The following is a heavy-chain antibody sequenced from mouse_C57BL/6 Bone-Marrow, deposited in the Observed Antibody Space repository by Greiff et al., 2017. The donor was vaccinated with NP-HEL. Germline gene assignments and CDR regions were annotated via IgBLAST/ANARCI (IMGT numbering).Heavy chain of an antibody. D-gene: IGHD2-2*01. CDR1: GYSITSGYD. V-gene: IGHV3-1*01. Sequence: VQLKQSGPGMVKPSQSLSLTCTVTGYSITSGYDWHWIRHFPGNKLEWMGYISYSGSTNYNPNLKSRISITHDTSKNHFFLKLNSVTTEDTATYYCARTMVTREFADWGQGTLVTVSA. CDR2: ISYSGST. CDR3: ARTMVTREFAD. J-gene: IGHJ3*01.